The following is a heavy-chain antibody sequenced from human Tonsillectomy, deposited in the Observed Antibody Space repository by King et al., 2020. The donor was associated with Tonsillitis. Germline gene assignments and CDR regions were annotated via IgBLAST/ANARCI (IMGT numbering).Heavy chain of an antibody. V-gene: IGHV3-23*04. J-gene: IGHJ3*02. CDR3: AKESSSSWYFAFDI. Sequence: QLVQSGGGLVQPGGSLRLSCAASGFTFSSYAVNWVRQAPGKGLEWVSGISGSGSSTYYADSVKGRFTISRDNSKNTVYMQINSVRAEDTAVYYCAKESSSSWYFAFDIWGQGTMV. CDR1: GFTFSSYA. D-gene: IGHD6-13*01. CDR2: ISGSGSST.